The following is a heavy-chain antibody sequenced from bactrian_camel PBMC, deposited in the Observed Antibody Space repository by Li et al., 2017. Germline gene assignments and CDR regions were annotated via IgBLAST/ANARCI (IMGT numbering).Heavy chain of an antibody. CDR2: IDSDGLI. J-gene: IGHJ4*01. D-gene: IGHD1*01. V-gene: IGHV3S55*01. CDR3: AAEYLEICRGGDSFGY. CDR1: GYTHVRC. Sequence: VQLVESGGGLVQPGGSPRLSCVASGYTHVRCMGWFRQAPGKEREAVAAIDSDGLISYADSVRGRFSISRDHAQRTLYLQMDGLRPEDSAMYTCAAEYLEICRGGDSFGYWGQGTQVTVS.